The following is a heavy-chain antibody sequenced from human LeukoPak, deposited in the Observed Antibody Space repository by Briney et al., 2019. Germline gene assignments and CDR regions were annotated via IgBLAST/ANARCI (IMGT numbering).Heavy chain of an antibody. Sequence: SETLSLTCAVYGGSFSGYYWSWIRQPPGKGLEWIGEINHSGSTNYNPSLKSRVTTSVDTSKNQFSLKLTSVTAADTAVYYCARGVVAAPQTFDYWGQGNLVTVSS. D-gene: IGHD2-15*01. J-gene: IGHJ4*02. V-gene: IGHV4-34*01. CDR2: INHSGST. CDR3: ARGVVAAPQTFDY. CDR1: GGSFSGYY.